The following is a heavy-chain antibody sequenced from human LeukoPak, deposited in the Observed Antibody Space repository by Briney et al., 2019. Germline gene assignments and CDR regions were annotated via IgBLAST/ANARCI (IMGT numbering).Heavy chain of an antibody. J-gene: IGHJ6*04. V-gene: IGHV3-21*01. D-gene: IGHD3-10*01. CDR1: GFTFSSYS. CDR3: ARTDYGSGSYHYYYYGMDV. CDR2: ISSSSSYI. Sequence: GGSLRLSCAASGFTFSSYSMNWVRQAPGKGLEWVSSISSSSSYIYYADSVKGRFTISRDNAKNSLYLQMNSLRAEDTAVYYCARTDYGSGSYHYYYYGMDVWGKGTTVTVSS.